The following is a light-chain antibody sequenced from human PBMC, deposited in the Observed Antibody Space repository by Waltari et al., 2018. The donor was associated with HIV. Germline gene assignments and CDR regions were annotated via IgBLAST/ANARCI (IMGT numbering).Light chain of an antibody. V-gene: IGKV3-20*01. CDR1: RSVTSTY. J-gene: IGKJ2*01. CDR2: GAS. Sequence: EIVLTQSPGTLSLSPGETATLSCRASRSVTSTYLAWYHQKPGQAPRLLIYGASSRATGIPDRFRGSGSGTDFTLTIRRLEPEDFAVYYCQQYGSSPYTFGQGTKLEIK. CDR3: QQYGSSPYT.